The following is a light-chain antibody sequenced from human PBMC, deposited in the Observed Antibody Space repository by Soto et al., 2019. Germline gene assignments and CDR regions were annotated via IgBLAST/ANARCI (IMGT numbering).Light chain of an antibody. V-gene: IGKV3-11*01. CDR2: GAS. CDR1: QSIANY. Sequence: EIALTQSPDTFSLSPGERATLSCRASQSIANYVAWYHQRPGQAPRLVIYGASNRATDIPARFSGSGSGTDFTLTISSVEAEDFGVYYCQQRNDWPRNSFGQGTRLEIK. CDR3: QQRNDWPRNS. J-gene: IGKJ5*01.